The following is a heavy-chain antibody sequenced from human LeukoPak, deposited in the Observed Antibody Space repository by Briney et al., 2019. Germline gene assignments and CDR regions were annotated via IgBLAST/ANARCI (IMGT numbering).Heavy chain of an antibody. D-gene: IGHD1-26*01. J-gene: IGHJ3*02. CDR3: ARESVGATWTDAFDT. Sequence: TGGSLRLSCAASGFTFSSYSMNWVRQAPGKGLEWVAVIWYDGSNKYYADSVKGRFTISRDNSKNTLYLQMNSLRAEDTAVYYCARESVGATWTDAFDTWGQGTMVTVSS. V-gene: IGHV3-33*08. CDR1: GFTFSSYS. CDR2: IWYDGSNK.